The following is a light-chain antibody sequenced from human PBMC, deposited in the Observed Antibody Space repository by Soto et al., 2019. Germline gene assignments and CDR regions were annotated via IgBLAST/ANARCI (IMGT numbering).Light chain of an antibody. Sequence: EFVLTQSPCTLSASPGERATLSCRASETINNEFLAWYQQKPGQAPRLLIFGVSRRATGVPDRFSGSGSGTDFTLTISRLEPEDFAVYYCQQRSNWPLTFGGGTKVDIK. CDR2: GVS. CDR3: QQRSNWPLT. CDR1: ETINNEF. J-gene: IGKJ4*01. V-gene: IGKV3D-20*02.